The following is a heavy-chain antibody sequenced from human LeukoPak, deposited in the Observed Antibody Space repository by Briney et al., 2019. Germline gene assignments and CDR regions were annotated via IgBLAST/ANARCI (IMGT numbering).Heavy chain of an antibody. V-gene: IGHV1-69*04. CDR1: GGTFNSYA. CDR2: IIAIFGIA. Sequence: GASVTVSYKASGGTFNSYAISWVRQAPGQGVEWMGRIIAIFGIANYAQKFQGRVTITADKSTSTAYMELSSLRSEDTAVYYCATTSPVGWELLSTYFDYWGQGTLVTVSS. D-gene: IGHD1-26*01. CDR3: ATTSPVGWELLSTYFDY. J-gene: IGHJ4*02.